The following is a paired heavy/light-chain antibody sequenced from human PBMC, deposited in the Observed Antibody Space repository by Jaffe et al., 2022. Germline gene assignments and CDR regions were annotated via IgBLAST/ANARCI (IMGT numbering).Heavy chain of an antibody. CDR2: TYYRSKWYN. CDR1: GDSVSSNSAA. V-gene: IGHV6-1*01. CDR3: ARDQPAKKGRITIFGVVSGPFDY. Sequence: QVQLQQSGPGLVKPSQTLSLTCAISGDSVSSNSAAWNWIRQSPSRGLEWLGRTYYRSKWYNDYAVSVKSRITINPDTSKNQFSLQLNSVTPEDTAVYYCARDQPAKKGRITIFGVVSGPFDYWGQGTLVTVSS. D-gene: IGHD3-3*01. J-gene: IGHJ4*02.
Light chain of an antibody. CDR3: QQYNNWPSMYT. V-gene: IGKV3-15*01. CDR1: QSVSSN. Sequence: EIVMTQSPATLSVSPGERATLSCRASQSVSSNLAWYQQKPGQAPRLLIYGASTRATGIPARFSGSGSGTEFTLTISSLQSEDFAVYYCQQYNNWPSMYTFGQGTKLEIK. J-gene: IGKJ2*01. CDR2: GAS.